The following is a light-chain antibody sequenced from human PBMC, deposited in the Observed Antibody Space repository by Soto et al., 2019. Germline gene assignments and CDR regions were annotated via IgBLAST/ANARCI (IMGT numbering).Light chain of an antibody. CDR3: QQYYSSLLT. CDR1: QSVLYSSNNKNY. J-gene: IGKJ4*01. Sequence: DIVMTQSPDSLAVSLGERATINCKSSQSVLYSSNNKNYLAWYQQKPGQPPKLLIYWASTRESGVPDRFSGSGSGTDFTLNISSLQAEDVAVYYCQQYYSSLLTFGGGTKGEIK. V-gene: IGKV4-1*01. CDR2: WAS.